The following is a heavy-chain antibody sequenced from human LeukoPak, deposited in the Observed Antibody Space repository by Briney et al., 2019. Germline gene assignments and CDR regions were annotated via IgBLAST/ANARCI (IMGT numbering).Heavy chain of an antibody. Sequence: HPSETLSHPFTAAGGSISSDVWIWIRQPPGKGLEWIGYIYYSGSTNYNPSLKSRVTISVDTSKNQFSLKLSSVTAADTAVYYCARESEIPYGDHYYGIDDGGQGTTVTVSS. J-gene: IGHJ6*02. CDR3: ARESEIPYGDHYYGIDD. V-gene: IGHV4-59*01. CDR1: GGSISSDV. CDR2: IYYSGST. D-gene: IGHD4-17*01.